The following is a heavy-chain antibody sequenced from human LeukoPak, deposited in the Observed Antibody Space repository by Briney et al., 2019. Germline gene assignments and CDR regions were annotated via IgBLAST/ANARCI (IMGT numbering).Heavy chain of an antibody. CDR3: ATTSGYYYYMDV. CDR1: GYTFTSYD. J-gene: IGHJ6*03. Sequence: GASVKVSCKASGYTFTSYDINWVRQATGQGLEWMGWMNPNSGNTGFAQKFQGRVTMTKNTSICTAYMELSSLRSEDTAVYYCATTSGYYYYMDVWGKGTTVTVSS. V-gene: IGHV1-8*01. D-gene: IGHD3-10*01. CDR2: MNPNSGNT.